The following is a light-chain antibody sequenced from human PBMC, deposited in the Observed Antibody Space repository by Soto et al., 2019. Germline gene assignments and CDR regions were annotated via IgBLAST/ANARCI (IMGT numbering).Light chain of an antibody. CDR3: QSYDSSLSGSVV. V-gene: IGLV1-40*01. Sequence: QSVLTQPPSVSGAPGQRVTISCTGSSSNIGAGYAIHWYQQLPGTAPKLLIYGNINRPSGVPDRFSGSKSGTSDSLAITGLQAEDEADYYCQSYDSSLSGSVVFGGGTKLTVL. J-gene: IGLJ2*01. CDR1: SSNIGAGYA. CDR2: GNI.